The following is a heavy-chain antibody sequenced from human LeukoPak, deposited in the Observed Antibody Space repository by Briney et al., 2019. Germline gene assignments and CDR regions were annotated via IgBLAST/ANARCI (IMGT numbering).Heavy chain of an antibody. CDR2: ISSSSTYI. V-gene: IGHV3-21*01. D-gene: IGHD3-10*01. CDR1: GFTFSSYS. Sequence: GGSLRLPCAASGFTFSSYSMNWVRQAPGKGLEWVSSISSSSTYIYYADSVKGRFTISRDNAKNSLYLQMNSLRTEDTAVYYCARDPYYYGSGSPRGYYMDVWGIGTTVTISS. CDR3: ARDPYYYGSGSPRGYYMDV. J-gene: IGHJ6*03.